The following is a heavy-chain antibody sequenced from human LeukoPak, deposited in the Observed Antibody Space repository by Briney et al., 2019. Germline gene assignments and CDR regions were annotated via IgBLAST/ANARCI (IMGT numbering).Heavy chain of an antibody. D-gene: IGHD3-22*01. J-gene: IGHJ4*02. Sequence: QPGASLRLSCAASGFTFRSQSMNWVRQDPGKGLEWVSYISRSSSSIYCADSVKGRFTVSRDHAKNSLYLQMNGLRAEDTAVYYCAKDLKPPGPITMIVVVISFRYGGQGTLVTVSS. CDR1: GFTFRSQS. CDR3: AKDLKPPGPITMIVVVISFRY. V-gene: IGHV3-48*01. CDR2: ISRSSSSI.